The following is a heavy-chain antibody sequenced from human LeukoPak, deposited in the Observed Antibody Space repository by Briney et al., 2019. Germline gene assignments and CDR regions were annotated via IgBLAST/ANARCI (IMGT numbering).Heavy chain of an antibody. CDR1: GFTFPNYD. D-gene: IGHD3-16*01. CDR2: ISDSGHDT. Sequence: GGSLRLSCAASGFTFPNYDMSWVRQASGKGLEWVSTISDSGHDTSYADSVKGRFTISRDNSKNTLYLQMSSLRAEDTALYYCATGEYYFDFWGQGTLVTVSS. J-gene: IGHJ4*02. V-gene: IGHV3-23*01. CDR3: ATGEYYFDF.